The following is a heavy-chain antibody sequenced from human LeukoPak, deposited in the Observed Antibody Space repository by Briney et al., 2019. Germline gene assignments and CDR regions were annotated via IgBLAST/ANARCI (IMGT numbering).Heavy chain of an antibody. CDR2: INPNSGGT. V-gene: IGHV1-2*02. CDR3: AREMVRGVIRTFDY. Sequence: GASVKVSCKASGYIFTGYYMHWVRQAPGQGLEWMGWINPNSGGTNYAQKFQGRVTMTRDTSISTAYMELSRLRSDDTAVYYCAREMVRGVIRTFDYWGQGTLVTVSS. D-gene: IGHD3-10*01. CDR1: GYIFTGYY. J-gene: IGHJ4*02.